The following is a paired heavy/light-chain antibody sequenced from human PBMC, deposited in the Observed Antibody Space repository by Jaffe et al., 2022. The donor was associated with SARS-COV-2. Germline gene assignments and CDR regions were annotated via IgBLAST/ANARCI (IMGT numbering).Light chain of an antibody. J-gene: IGKJ1*01. CDR2: LGS. Sequence: DIVMTQSPLSLPVTPGEPASISCRSSQSLLHSNGYNYLDWYLQKPGQSPQLLIYLGSNRASGVPDRFSGSGSGTDFTLKISRVEAEDVGVYYCMQALQTPPWTFGQGTKVEIK. V-gene: IGKV2-28*01. CDR1: QSLLHSNGYNY. CDR3: MQALQTPPWT.
Heavy chain of an antibody. CDR3: ARGGDIVVVVAATGFDY. CDR2: INPSGGST. V-gene: IGHV1-46*04. Sequence: QVQLVQSGAEVKKPGASVKVSCKASGYTFTSYYMHWVRQAPGQGLEWMGIINPSGGSTSYAQKLQGRVTMTRDTSTSTVYMELSSLRSEDTAVYYCARGGDIVVVVAATGFDYWGQGTLVTVSS. D-gene: IGHD2-15*01. CDR1: GYTFTSYY. J-gene: IGHJ4*02.